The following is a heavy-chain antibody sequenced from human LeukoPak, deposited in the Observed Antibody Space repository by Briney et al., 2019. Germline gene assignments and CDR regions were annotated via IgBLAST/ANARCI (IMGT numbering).Heavy chain of an antibody. Sequence: GGSLRLSCAASGFTFSNYWMHWVRQAPGKRLVWVSRINSDGSTTGYADSVKGRFTISRDNAKNTLHLQMNSLRAEDTAVYYCARGWSYFDYWGQGTLVTVSS. CDR3: ARGWSYFDY. CDR1: GFTFSNYW. J-gene: IGHJ4*02. CDR2: INSDGSTT. V-gene: IGHV3-74*01. D-gene: IGHD2-15*01.